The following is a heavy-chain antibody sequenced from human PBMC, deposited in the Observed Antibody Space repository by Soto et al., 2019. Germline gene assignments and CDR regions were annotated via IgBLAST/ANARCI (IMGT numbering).Heavy chain of an antibody. Sequence: PGGSLRLSCAASGFTFSTYTMSWVRRAPGKGLEWVSAISSSSSYIYYADSVKGRFTISRDNAKNSLYLQMNSLRAEDTAVYYCASTGPHDAFDIWGQGTMVTVSS. CDR3: ASTGPHDAFDI. V-gene: IGHV3-21*01. CDR1: GFTFSTYT. CDR2: ISSSSSYI. J-gene: IGHJ3*02.